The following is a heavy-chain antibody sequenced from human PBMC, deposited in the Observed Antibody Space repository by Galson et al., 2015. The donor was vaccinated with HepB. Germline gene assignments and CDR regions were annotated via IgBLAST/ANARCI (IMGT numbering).Heavy chain of an antibody. V-gene: IGHV1-2*02. CDR1: GYTFTGYY. Sequence: SVKVSCKASGYTFTGYYMHWVRQAPGQGLEWMGWINPNSGGTNYAQKFQGRVTMTRDTSISTAYMELSRLRSDDTAVYYCAREEVVPAAIPFHPFGIDPWGQGTLVTVSS. CDR3: AREEVVPAAIPFHPFGIDP. J-gene: IGHJ5*02. CDR2: INPNSGGT. D-gene: IGHD2-2*01.